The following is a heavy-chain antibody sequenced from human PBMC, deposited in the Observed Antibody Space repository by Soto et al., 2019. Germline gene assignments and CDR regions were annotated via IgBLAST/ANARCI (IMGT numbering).Heavy chain of an antibody. Sequence: EVQLVESGGGLVQPGGSLRLSCAASGFTFSTYSMNWVRQTPGKGLEWVSYISSSGSTIYYADSVKGRFTISRDNAKNSRYLQMNSLRDDDTAVYFCATRARDSSSIGWGQGTLVTVSS. CDR3: ATRARDSSSIG. V-gene: IGHV3-48*02. CDR2: ISSSGSTI. CDR1: GFTFSTYS. D-gene: IGHD6-6*01. J-gene: IGHJ4*02.